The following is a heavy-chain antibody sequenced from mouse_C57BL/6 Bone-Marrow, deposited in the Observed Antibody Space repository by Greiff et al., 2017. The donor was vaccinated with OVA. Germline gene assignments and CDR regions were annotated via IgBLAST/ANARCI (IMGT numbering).Heavy chain of an antibody. CDR3: ARNTGFAY. CDR2: INPGSGGT. CDR1: GYAFTNYL. Sequence: VMLVESGAELVRPGTSVKVSCKASGYAFTNYLIEWVKQRPGQGLEWIGVINPGSGGTNYNEKFKGKATLTADKSSSTAYMQLSSLTSEDSAVYFCARNTGFAYWGQGTLVTVSA. J-gene: IGHJ3*01. V-gene: IGHV1-54*01.